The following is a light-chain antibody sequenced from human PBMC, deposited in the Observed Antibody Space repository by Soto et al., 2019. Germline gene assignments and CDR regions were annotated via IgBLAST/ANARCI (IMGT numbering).Light chain of an antibody. J-gene: IGLJ3*02. Sequence: QSVLTQPPSVSAAPGQKVTISCSGSRSNTGNNYVSWYQQLPGTAPKLLIYDNHKRPSGIPDRFSGSKSGTSATLGITGLQTGDEADYYCGTWDSSLSAGVFGGGTKVTVL. V-gene: IGLV1-51*01. CDR2: DNH. CDR3: GTWDSSLSAGV. CDR1: RSNTGNNY.